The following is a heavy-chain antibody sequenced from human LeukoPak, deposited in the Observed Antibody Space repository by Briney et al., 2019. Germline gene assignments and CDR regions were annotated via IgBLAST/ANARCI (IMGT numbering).Heavy chain of an antibody. CDR3: ASGRYYFDY. J-gene: IGHJ4*02. V-gene: IGHV3-21*01. CDR1: GFTFSSYS. Sequence: GGSLILSCAASGFTFSSYSMIWVRQAPGKGLEWGSSITSSSSSTYYADSVKGRFTISRDNAKNSLYLQMNSLRAEDTAVYTCASGRYYFDYWGEGPLVTVHS. CDR2: ITSSSSST.